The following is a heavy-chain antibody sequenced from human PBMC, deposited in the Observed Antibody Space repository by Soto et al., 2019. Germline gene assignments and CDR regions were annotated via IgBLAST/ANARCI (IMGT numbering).Heavy chain of an antibody. V-gene: IGHV3-33*01. CDR2: IWYDGSNK. Sequence: GGSLRLSCAASGFTFSSYGMHWVRQAPGKGLEWVAVIWYDGSNKYYADSVKGRFTISRDNSKNTLYLQMNSLRAEDTAVYYCARAPQRPDHYASDRHYYHSMDVWGKGTTVTVSS. D-gene: IGHD3-10*01. J-gene: IGHJ6*03. CDR3: ARAPQRPDHYASDRHYYHSMDV. CDR1: GFTFSSYG.